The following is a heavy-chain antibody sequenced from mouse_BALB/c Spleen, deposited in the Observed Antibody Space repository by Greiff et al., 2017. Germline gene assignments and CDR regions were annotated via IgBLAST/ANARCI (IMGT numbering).Heavy chain of an antibody. J-gene: IGHJ4*01. CDR2: ISYSGST. Sequence: EVKLMESGPSLVKPSQTLSLTCSVTGDSITSGYWNWIRKFPGNKLEYMGYISYSGSTYYNPSLKSRISITRDTSKNQYYLQLNSVTTEDTAIYYCARNRDDYDGGAMDYWGQGTSVTVSS. CDR1: GDSITSGY. D-gene: IGHD2-4*01. CDR3: ARNRDDYDGGAMDY. V-gene: IGHV3-8*02.